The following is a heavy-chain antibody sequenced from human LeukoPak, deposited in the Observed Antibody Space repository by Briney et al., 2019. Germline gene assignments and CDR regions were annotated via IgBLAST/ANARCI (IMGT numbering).Heavy chain of an antibody. D-gene: IGHD5-18*01. CDR1: GGSISSYY. V-gene: IGHV4-4*07. Sequence: PSETLSLTCTVSGGSISSYYWSWIRQPAGKGLEWIGRIYTSGSTNYNPSLKSRVTMSVDTSKNQFSLKLSSVTAADTAVYYCARDSRSYGDDAFDIWGQGTMVTVSS. J-gene: IGHJ3*02. CDR2: IYTSGST. CDR3: ARDSRSYGDDAFDI.